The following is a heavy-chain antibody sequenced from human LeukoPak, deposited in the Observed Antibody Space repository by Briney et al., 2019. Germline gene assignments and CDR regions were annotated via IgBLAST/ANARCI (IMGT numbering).Heavy chain of an antibody. J-gene: IGHJ4*02. V-gene: IGHV1-18*01. CDR2: ISVYSGNT. CDR1: GYTFTNYG. D-gene: IGHD6-13*01. Sequence: GASVKVSCKASGYTFTNYGISWVRQAPGQGLEWIGWISVYSGNTKYAQRLRDRVTMTTDTSTTTAYLELRSLRIDDTAVYYCARGFSGSTWASNFDFWGQGSLVTVSS. CDR3: ARGFSGSTWASNFDF.